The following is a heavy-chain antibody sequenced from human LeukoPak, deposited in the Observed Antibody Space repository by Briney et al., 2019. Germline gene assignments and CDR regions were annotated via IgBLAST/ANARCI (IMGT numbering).Heavy chain of an antibody. CDR3: AKDPRYYDSSGHQAY. Sequence: GGSLRLSCVASGFTFSTFGMHWVRQAPGKGLEWVAFIRYDGSNKYYAESVKGRFTISRDNSENSLHLHMNSLRAEDTAVYYCAKDPRYYDSSGHQAYWGQGTLVTVSS. J-gene: IGHJ4*02. CDR2: IRYDGSNK. CDR1: GFTFSTFG. D-gene: IGHD3-22*01. V-gene: IGHV3-30*02.